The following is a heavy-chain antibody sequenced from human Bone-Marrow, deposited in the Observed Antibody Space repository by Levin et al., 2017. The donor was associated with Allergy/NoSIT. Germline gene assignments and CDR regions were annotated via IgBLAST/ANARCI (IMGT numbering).Heavy chain of an antibody. Sequence: SVKVSCKASGDTLRSYSLSWVRQAPGQGLEWMGGIIPMFNVPNYAQSFQGRVTITADESTSTAYIELSSLTSEDTAVYYCATTKNYDFWSGYWFSDYWGQGTLVTVSS. J-gene: IGHJ4*02. CDR2: IIPMFNVP. CDR3: ATTKNYDFWSGYWFSDY. CDR1: GDTLRSYS. V-gene: IGHV1-69*13. D-gene: IGHD3-3*01.